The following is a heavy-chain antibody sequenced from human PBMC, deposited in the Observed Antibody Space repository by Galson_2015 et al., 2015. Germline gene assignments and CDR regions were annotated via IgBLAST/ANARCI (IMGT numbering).Heavy chain of an antibody. CDR3: ARDSGWYSSSWYYFDY. V-gene: IGHV3-21*01. J-gene: IGHJ4*02. CDR1: GFTFSSYS. Sequence: SLRLSCAASGFTFSSYSMNWVRQAPGKGLEWVSSISSSSSYIYYADSVKGRFTISRDNAKNSLYLQMNSLRAEDTAVYYCARDSGWYSSSWYYFDYWGQGTLVTVSS. CDR2: ISSSSSYI. D-gene: IGHD6-13*01.